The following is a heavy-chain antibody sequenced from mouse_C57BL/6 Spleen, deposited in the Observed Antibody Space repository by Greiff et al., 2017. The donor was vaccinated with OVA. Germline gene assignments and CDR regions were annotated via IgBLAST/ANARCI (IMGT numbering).Heavy chain of an antibody. D-gene: IGHD1-1*01. CDR1: GFTFSSYG. Sequence: VHLKESGGDLVKPGGSLKLSCAASGFTFSSYGLSWVRQTPDKRLEWVATISSGGSYTYYPDSVKGRFTISRDNAKNTLYLQMSSLKSEDTAMYYCARHITTVVATRYFDVWGTGTTVTVSS. CDR2: ISSGGSYT. CDR3: ARHITTVVATRYFDV. J-gene: IGHJ1*03. V-gene: IGHV5-6*01.